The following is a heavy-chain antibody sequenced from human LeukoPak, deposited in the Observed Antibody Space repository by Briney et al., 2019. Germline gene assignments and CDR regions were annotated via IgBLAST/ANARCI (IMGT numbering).Heavy chain of an antibody. CDR3: ARDPYNWSFDY. J-gene: IGHJ4*02. CDR2: TYYRSQWYS. D-gene: IGHD1-20*01. Sequence: SQTLSLTCAISGDSVSSHSACWNWIRQSPSRGLEWLGRTYYRSQWYSDYGDSVRGRITINPDTSKNQFSLQLNSVTPEDTAVYYCARDPYNWSFDYWGQGTLVTVSS. V-gene: IGHV6-1*01. CDR1: GDSVSSHSAC.